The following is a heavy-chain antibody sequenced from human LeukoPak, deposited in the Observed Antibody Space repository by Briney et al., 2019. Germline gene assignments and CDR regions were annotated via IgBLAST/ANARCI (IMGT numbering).Heavy chain of an antibody. CDR2: IIPILGIA. CDR3: ASYSGDPASYFDY. J-gene: IGHJ4*02. D-gene: IGHD2-21*02. CDR1: GGTFSAYP. Sequence: GASVKVSCKVSGGTFSAYPISGVRQPPGQGLKWMGRIIPILGIANYAQKFQGRVTITADKSTSTAYMELSSLRSEDTAVYYCASYSGDPASYFDYWGQGTLVTVSS. V-gene: IGHV1-69*02.